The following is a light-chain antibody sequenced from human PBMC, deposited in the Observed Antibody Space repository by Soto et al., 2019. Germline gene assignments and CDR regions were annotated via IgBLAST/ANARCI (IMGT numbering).Light chain of an antibody. V-gene: IGLV2-23*01. Sequence: QSALTQPASVSGSPGQSITISCTGTSSDVGSYNLVSWYQQHPGKAPKLMIYEGSKRPSGVSNRFSGSKSGNTASLTISGLQAEDEADYYCCSYAGSSTSYVFGTGNKLTVL. J-gene: IGLJ1*01. CDR3: CSYAGSSTSYV. CDR2: EGS. CDR1: SSDVGSYNL.